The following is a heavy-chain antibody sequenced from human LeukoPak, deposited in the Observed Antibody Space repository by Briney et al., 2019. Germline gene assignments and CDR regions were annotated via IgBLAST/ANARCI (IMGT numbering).Heavy chain of an antibody. J-gene: IGHJ5*01. CDR2: IFYTGST. Sequence: SETLPLTCTVSGGSISSHYWSWIRQPPGKGLEWIGFIFYTGSTNYNPSLKSRVTISLDTSKTQFSLSLTSVTAADTAVYYCARSGSDNWFESWGQGTLVTVSS. CDR3: ARSGSDNWFES. V-gene: IGHV4-59*11. D-gene: IGHD3-3*01. CDR1: GGSISSHY.